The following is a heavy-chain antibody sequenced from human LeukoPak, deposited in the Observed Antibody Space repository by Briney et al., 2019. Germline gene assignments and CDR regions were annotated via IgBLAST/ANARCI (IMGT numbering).Heavy chain of an antibody. CDR2: IIPNSDVT. CDR1: GGTFSSYA. CDR3: AMQQNSLFDY. J-gene: IGHJ4*02. V-gene: IGHV1-2*02. D-gene: IGHD6-13*01. Sequence: ASVKVSCKASGGTFSSYAISWVRQAPGQGLEWMGGIIPNSDVTKYAQKFQGRVTLTRDTSISTAYMELTRLTSYDTAVYYCAMQQNSLFDYWGQGTLVTVSS.